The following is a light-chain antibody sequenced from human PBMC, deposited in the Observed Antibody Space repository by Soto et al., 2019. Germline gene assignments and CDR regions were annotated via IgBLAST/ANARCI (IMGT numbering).Light chain of an antibody. CDR2: AAS. CDR3: LQDYNFPYT. Sequence: AIQMTQSPSSLSASVGDRVTITCRASQGIKNDLGWYQQRPGKGPKLLIYAASSLQSGVTSRFSGSGSGTDFTLTISSRQPEDFATYYCLQDYNFPYTFGQGTKLEIK. J-gene: IGKJ2*01. V-gene: IGKV1-6*01. CDR1: QGIKND.